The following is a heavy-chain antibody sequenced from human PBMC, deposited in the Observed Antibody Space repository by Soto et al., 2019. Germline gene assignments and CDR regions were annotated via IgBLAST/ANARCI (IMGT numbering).Heavy chain of an antibody. J-gene: IGHJ4*02. CDR1: GGSISSYY. CDR2: IHFSGST. CDR3: ARQYSNAFDY. V-gene: IGHV4-59*08. Sequence: QVQLQESGPRLVKPSETLSLTYTVSGGSISSYYWSWIRQAPGKGLEWIGYIHFSGSTKYNPSLNSRVTTSMDTSNNQFSLKVTSVTAADTAVYYCARQYSNAFDYWGQGTLVTVSS. D-gene: IGHD1-26*01.